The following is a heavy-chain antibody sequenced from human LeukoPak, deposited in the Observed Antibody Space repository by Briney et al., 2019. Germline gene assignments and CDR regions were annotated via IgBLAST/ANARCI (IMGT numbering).Heavy chain of an antibody. V-gene: IGHV4-59*08. CDR2: IYYSGST. D-gene: IGHD3-16*01. CDR1: GGSISSYY. Sequence: SETLSLTCTVSGGSISSYYWSWLRQPPGKGLEWIGYIYYSGSTNYNPSLKSRVTISVDTSKNQFSLKLSSVTAADTAVYYCARTYYDYVWGSYSVVFDYWGQGTLVTVSS. CDR3: ARTYYDYVWGSYSVVFDY. J-gene: IGHJ4*02.